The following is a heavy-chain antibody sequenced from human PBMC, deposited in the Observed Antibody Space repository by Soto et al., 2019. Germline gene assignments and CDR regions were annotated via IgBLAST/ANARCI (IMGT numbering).Heavy chain of an antibody. J-gene: IGHJ4*02. V-gene: IGHV4-34*01. Sequence: SETLSLTCAVYGGSFSGYYWSWIRQPPGKGLEWIGEINHSGSTNYNPSLKSRVTISVDTSKNQFSLKLSSVTAADTAVYYCARAYKIFGVVIIPGFVDYWGQGTLVTVSS. CDR2: INHSGST. CDR3: ARAYKIFGVVIIPGFVDY. D-gene: IGHD3-3*01. CDR1: GGSFSGYY.